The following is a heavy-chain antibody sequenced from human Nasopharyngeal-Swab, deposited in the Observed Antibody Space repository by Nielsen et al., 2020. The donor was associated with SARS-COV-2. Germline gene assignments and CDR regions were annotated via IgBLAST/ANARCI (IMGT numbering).Heavy chain of an antibody. D-gene: IGHD2-15*01. Sequence: WVRQAPGQGLEWMGWMNPNSDNTGYAQKFQGRVTMTRNTSISTAYMELSSLRSEDPAVCFCARDSGLQYCSGRSCPLLDWGQGTLVTVS. V-gene: IGHV1-8*01. J-gene: IGHJ4*02. CDR3: ARDSGLQYCSGRSCPLLD. CDR2: MNPNSDNT.